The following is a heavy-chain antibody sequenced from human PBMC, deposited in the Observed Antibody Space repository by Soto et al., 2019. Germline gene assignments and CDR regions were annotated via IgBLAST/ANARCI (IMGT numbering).Heavy chain of an antibody. D-gene: IGHD3-3*01. J-gene: IGHJ6*02. CDR3: ASTTIFGVVIKNPYGMDV. CDR1: GYTFTSYG. Sequence: ASVKVSCKASGYTFTSYGISWVRQAPGQGLEWMGWISAYNGNTNYAQKLQGRVTMTTDTSTSTAYMELSSLRSEDTAVYYCASTTIFGVVIKNPYGMDVWGQGTTVTVSS. V-gene: IGHV1-18*04. CDR2: ISAYNGNT.